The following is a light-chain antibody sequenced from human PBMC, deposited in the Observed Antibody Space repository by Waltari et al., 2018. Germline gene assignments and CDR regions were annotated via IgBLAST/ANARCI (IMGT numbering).Light chain of an antibody. J-gene: IGKJ1*01. CDR3: QHYNNWPRT. CDR2: GAS. Sequence: EIVLTQSPGTLSLSPGERGTLSCRASQSVSSSYLAWYQQKPGQAPRLLIYGASSRATGIPDRFSGSGSGTDFTLTISSLQSEDFAVYYCQHYNNWPRTFGQGTKVEIK. CDR1: QSVSSSY. V-gene: IGKV3-20*01.